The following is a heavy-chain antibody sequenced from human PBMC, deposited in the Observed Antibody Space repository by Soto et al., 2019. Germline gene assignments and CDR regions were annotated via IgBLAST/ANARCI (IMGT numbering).Heavy chain of an antibody. Sequence: SETLSLTCTVSGGSISSYYWSWIRQPPGKGLEWIGYIYYSGSTNYNPSLKSRVTISVDTSKNQFSLKLSSVTAADTAVYYCASSGSYFWFDYWGQGTLVTVSS. CDR1: GGSISSYY. J-gene: IGHJ4*02. CDR2: IYYSGST. V-gene: IGHV4-59*01. CDR3: ASSGSYFWFDY. D-gene: IGHD1-26*01.